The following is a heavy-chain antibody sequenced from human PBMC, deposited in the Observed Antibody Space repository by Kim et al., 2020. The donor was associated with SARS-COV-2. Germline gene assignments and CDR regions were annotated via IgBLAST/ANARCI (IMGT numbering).Heavy chain of an antibody. J-gene: IGHJ3*02. D-gene: IGHD2-15*01. Sequence: AASVKGRFMNSRDESQNSLYLQMNSLKTEDTAVYYCARVIVVGGSVGFDIWGQGTMVTVSS. V-gene: IGHV3-72*01. CDR3: ARVIVVGGSVGFDI.